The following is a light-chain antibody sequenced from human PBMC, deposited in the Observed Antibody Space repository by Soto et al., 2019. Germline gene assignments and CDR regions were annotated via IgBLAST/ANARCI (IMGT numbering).Light chain of an antibody. CDR3: TSYTTTNNPYV. Sequence: QSALPHPPSVSGSPGHAITISCSGTNSDVGAYNFISWYQVHPGRAPKLIISEVTVRPSGVSHRFSGSKSGNSASLTISGLQAEDEADYYCTSYTTTNNPYVFGSGTKVTVL. CDR2: EVT. CDR1: NSDVGAYNF. J-gene: IGLJ1*01. V-gene: IGLV2-14*01.